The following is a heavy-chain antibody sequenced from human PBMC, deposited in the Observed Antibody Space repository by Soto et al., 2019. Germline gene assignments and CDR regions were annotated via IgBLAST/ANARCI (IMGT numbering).Heavy chain of an antibody. V-gene: IGHV4-30-2*02. CDR3: ARGNYNYYYGLDV. J-gene: IGHJ6*02. CDR2: IYHSGNT. CDR1: GGSISSGGYS. D-gene: IGHD3-16*01. Sequence: SETLSLTCEVSGGSISSGGYSWSWIRQPPGKGLEWIGYIYHSGNTNYNSSLKSRVTISQDTSKNQFSLKLTSVTAADTAVYYCARGNYNYYYGLDVWGQGTAVTVSS.